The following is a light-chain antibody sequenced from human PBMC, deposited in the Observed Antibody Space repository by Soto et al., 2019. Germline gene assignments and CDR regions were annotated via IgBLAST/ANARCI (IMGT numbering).Light chain of an antibody. CDR1: QNISSN. Sequence: DIVMTQSQATLSVSPGERATLSCRARQNISSNLAWYQQTPGQAHRVLIDGASTRATGIPARFSGSGSGTDFTLTISSLQSEDFAVYYCQQYNNWLWTFGQGTKVEIK. J-gene: IGKJ1*01. V-gene: IGKV3-15*01. CDR2: GAS. CDR3: QQYNNWLWT.